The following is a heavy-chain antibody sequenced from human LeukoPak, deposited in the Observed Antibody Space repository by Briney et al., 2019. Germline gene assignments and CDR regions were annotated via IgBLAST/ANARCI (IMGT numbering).Heavy chain of an antibody. CDR1: RGSISNYY. Sequence: SETLSLTCTVSRGSISNYYWTWIRQPPGKGLEWIGYIIYSGFTQYNPSLESRVTLSIDMSKSQFSLKLSSVTAADTAVYYCARSRGATLDYYFDFWGQGNLVIVSP. CDR2: IIYSGFT. V-gene: IGHV4-59*01. D-gene: IGHD3-16*01. J-gene: IGHJ4*02. CDR3: ARSRGATLDYYFDF.